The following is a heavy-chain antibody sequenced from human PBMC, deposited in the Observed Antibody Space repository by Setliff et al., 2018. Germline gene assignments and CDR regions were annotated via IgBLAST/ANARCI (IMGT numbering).Heavy chain of an antibody. CDR1: GYTFTSYF. CDR2: IDPSGGST. J-gene: IGHJ5*02. D-gene: IGHD3-10*01. CDR3: ARGPYGSGRHGWFDP. V-gene: IGHV1-46*01. Sequence: ASVKVSCKASGYTFTSYFIHWVRQAPGQGLEWMGIIDPSGGSTSYAQKFQGRVTMTRDTSTRTVYMELSSLRSEDTAMYYCARGPYGSGRHGWFDPWGQGTLVTVSS.